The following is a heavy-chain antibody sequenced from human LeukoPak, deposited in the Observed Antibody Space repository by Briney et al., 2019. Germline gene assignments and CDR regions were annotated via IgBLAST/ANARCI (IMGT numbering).Heavy chain of an antibody. CDR1: GFTFSTYA. CDR3: AKARRYYDSSGYYDY. V-gene: IGHV3-23*01. D-gene: IGHD3-22*01. J-gene: IGHJ4*02. CDR2: ISGSGGST. Sequence: GGSLRLSCAASGFTFSTYAMSWVRQAPGKGLERVSGISGSGGSTYYADSVKGRFTISRDNSKNTLYLQMNSLRAEDTAVYYCAKARRYYDSSGYYDYWGQGTLVTVSS.